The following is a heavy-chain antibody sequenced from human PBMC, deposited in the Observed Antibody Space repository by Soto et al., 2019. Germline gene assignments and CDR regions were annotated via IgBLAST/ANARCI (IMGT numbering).Heavy chain of an antibody. CDR1: GYTLTSHH. J-gene: IGHJ3*02. D-gene: IGHD3-3*01. CDR2: INPANGVA. CDR3: ARGGGVGVPGASAFDI. Sequence: QVHLVQSGAEVKKPGASMKISCTASGYTLTSHHVHWVWQAPGRGLEWMGSINPANGVAEYTERFKGRVTMTRDTPTNTVDMEWRGLTSDDTAVFYWARGGGVGVPGASAFDIWGQGEMGTVSS. V-gene: IGHV1-2*02.